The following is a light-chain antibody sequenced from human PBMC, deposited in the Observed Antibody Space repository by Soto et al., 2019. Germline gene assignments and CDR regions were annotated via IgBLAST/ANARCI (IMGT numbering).Light chain of an antibody. V-gene: IGKV1-5*03. J-gene: IGKJ2*01. Sequence: DIQMTQSPSTLSASVGDRVTITCRASQSISSWLAWYQQKPGKAPKLLIYRSSSLESGVPSRFSGSGSGTEFTLTISSLQPDDFATYYCKQYDTHISKTFGQGTKLEIK. CDR3: KQYDTHISKT. CDR1: QSISSW. CDR2: RSS.